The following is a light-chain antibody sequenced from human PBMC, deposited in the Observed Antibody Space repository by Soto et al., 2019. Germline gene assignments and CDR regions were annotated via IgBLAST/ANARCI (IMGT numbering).Light chain of an antibody. Sequence: VLTLSSGALSLSPGGRATLXGRXSQNLGSGYLAWYQQKPGQAPRILVYAASSRATGIPDRFSGSGSGTDFSLTISRLEPEDFAVYYCQQYDTSPRTFGQGTKVDIK. V-gene: IGKV3-20*01. CDR3: QQYDTSPRT. CDR1: QNLGSGY. CDR2: AAS. J-gene: IGKJ1*01.